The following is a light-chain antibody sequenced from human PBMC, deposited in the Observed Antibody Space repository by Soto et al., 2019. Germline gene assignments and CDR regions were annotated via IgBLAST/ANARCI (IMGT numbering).Light chain of an antibody. CDR2: LNSDGSH. V-gene: IGLV4-69*01. J-gene: IGLJ2*01. CDR1: SGHSSYA. CDR3: QSWDTGIVV. Sequence: QSVLTQSPSASASLGASVNLTCTLSSGHSSYAIAWHQQQPEKGPRYLLKLNSDGSHNKGDGIPDRFSASSSGTERYLTISSLQSEDEADYYCQSWDTGIVVFGGGTKLTVL.